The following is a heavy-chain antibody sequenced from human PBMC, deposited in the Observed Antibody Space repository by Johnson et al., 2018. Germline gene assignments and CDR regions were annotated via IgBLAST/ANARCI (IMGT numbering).Heavy chain of an antibody. CDR3: AVRPGGGATINGFDP. CDR1: GYTFTSYD. J-gene: IGHJ5*02. CDR2: MNPNSGNT. D-gene: IGHD1-26*01. Sequence: QVQLVESGAEVKKPGASVKVSCKASGYTFTSYDINWVRQATGQGLEWMGWMNPNSGNTGYAQKFQGRVTMTRNTSISTADMELSSLRSEDTAVYYWAVRPGGGATINGFDPWGQGTLVTVSS. V-gene: IGHV1-8*01.